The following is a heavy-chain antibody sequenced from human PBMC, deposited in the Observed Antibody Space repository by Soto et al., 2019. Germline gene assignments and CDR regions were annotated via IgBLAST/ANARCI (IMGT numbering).Heavy chain of an antibody. CDR1: GYTFTSYG. J-gene: IGHJ3*02. Sequence: ASVKVSCKASGYTFTSYGISWVRQAPGQGLEWMGWISAYNGNTNYAQKLRGRVTMTTDTSTSTAYMELRSLRSDDTAVYYCARDRSDIVVVVAAADAFDIWGQGTMVTVSS. V-gene: IGHV1-18*01. D-gene: IGHD2-15*01. CDR2: ISAYNGNT. CDR3: ARDRSDIVVVVAAADAFDI.